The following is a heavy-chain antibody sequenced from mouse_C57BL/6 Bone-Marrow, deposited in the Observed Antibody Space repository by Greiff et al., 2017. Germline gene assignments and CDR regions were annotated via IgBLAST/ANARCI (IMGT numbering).Heavy chain of an antibody. CDR2: IRNKANGYTT. CDR1: GFTFTDYY. Sequence: EVKLQESGGGLVQPGGSLSLSCAASGFTFTDYYMSWVRQPPGKALEWLGFIRNKANGYTTEYSASVKGRFTISRDNSQSSLYLQMNALRAEDSATYYCARYGGGFAYWGQETLVTVSA. CDR3: ARYGGGFAY. V-gene: IGHV7-3*01. J-gene: IGHJ3*01.